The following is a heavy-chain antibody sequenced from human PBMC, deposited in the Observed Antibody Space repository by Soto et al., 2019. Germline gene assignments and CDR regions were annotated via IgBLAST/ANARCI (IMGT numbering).Heavy chain of an antibody. CDR2: ISSSSGYI. D-gene: IGHD5-12*01. CDR3: ARDSPYSGYDYYYYGMDV. Sequence: PGGSLRLSCASSGFHFSSYAMSWVRQAQGKGLEWVSSISSSSGYIYYADSVKGRFTISRDNAKNSLYLQMNSLGAEDTAVYYCARDSPYSGYDYYYYGMDVWGQGTTVTVS. J-gene: IGHJ6*02. CDR1: GFHFSSYA. V-gene: IGHV3-21*01.